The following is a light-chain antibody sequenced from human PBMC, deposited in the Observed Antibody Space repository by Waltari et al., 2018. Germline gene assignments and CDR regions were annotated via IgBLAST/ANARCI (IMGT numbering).Light chain of an antibody. V-gene: IGLV2-14*01. CDR2: DVS. J-gene: IGLJ3*02. Sequence: QSALTQPASVSGSPGQSITISCTGTKSDFGHCNHVSWYQQHPGKAPKVMIYDVSSRPSGVSNRYSGSESCNTASLTISGLQAEDEGNYYCSSYISSSTPWVFGGATTLTVL. CDR1: KSDFGHCNH. CDR3: SSYISSSTPWV.